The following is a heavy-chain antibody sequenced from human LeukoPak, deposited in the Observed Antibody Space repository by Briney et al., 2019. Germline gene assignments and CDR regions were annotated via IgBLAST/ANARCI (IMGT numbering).Heavy chain of an antibody. Sequence: PSETLSLTCAVYGGSFSGYYWSWIRQPPGKGLEWIGEINHSGSTNYNPSLKSRVTISVDTSKNQFSLKLSSVTAADTAVYYCARYSGSYYAFAYWGQGTLVTVSS. CDR1: GGSFSGYY. D-gene: IGHD1-26*01. CDR2: INHSGST. J-gene: IGHJ4*02. CDR3: ARYSGSYYAFAY. V-gene: IGHV4-34*01.